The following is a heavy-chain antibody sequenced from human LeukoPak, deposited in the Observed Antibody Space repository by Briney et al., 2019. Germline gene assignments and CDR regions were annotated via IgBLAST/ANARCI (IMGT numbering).Heavy chain of an antibody. J-gene: IGHJ4*02. D-gene: IGHD4-17*01. CDR3: ARPADYGDYVWYYFDY. CDR2: ISYDGSNK. V-gene: IGHV3-30*04. CDR1: GFTFRSCA. Sequence: PGGSLRLSCAASGFTFRSCAMHWVRQAPGKGLEWVAVISYDGSNKYYADSVKGRFTISRDNSKNTLYLQMNSLRAEDTAVYYCARPADYGDYVWYYFDYWGQGTLVTVSS.